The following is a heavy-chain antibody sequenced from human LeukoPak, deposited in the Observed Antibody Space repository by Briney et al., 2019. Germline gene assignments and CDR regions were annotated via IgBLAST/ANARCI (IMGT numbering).Heavy chain of an antibody. CDR2: ISSSSSYI. Sequence: GGSLRLSCAASGFTFSSYSMNWVRQAPGKGLEWVSSISSSSSYIYYADSVKGRFTISRDNAKNSLYLQMNSLRAEDTAVYYCARVYPAGAQWWELLEERYYYYMDVWGKGTTVTVSS. CDR3: ARVYPAGAQWWELLEERYYYYMDV. V-gene: IGHV3-21*01. J-gene: IGHJ6*03. CDR1: GFTFSSYS. D-gene: IGHD1-26*01.